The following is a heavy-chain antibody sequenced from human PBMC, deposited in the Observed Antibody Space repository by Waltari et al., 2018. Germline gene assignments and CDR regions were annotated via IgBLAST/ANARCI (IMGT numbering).Heavy chain of an antibody. J-gene: IGHJ4*02. CDR2: IFPGDSDI. CDR3: ATRIAAVGTFDY. Sequence: EVQLVQSGAEVKKPGESLKISWQGSGSNFTTYWIGWVRQMPGKGLEWLGIIFPGDSDIRYSPSLEGQVTISGDKSINTAYLQWSSLKASDTAMYYCATRIAAVGTFDYWGPGTLVTVSS. CDR1: GSNFTTYW. D-gene: IGHD6-13*01. V-gene: IGHV5-51*01.